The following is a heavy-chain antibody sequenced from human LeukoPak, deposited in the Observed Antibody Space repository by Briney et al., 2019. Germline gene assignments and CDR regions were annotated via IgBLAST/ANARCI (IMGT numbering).Heavy chain of an antibody. J-gene: IGHJ3*01. CDR2: IYSGGDT. D-gene: IGHD2-2*02. CDR1: GFTVSSNY. CDR3: ATRYCSGTSCYRGAFDV. Sequence: PGGSLRLSCTASGFTVSSNYMSWVRQAPGKGLEWVSLIYSGGDTYYADSVKGRFTISRDNSKNTLYLQMNNLRADDTAVYYGATRYCSGTSCYRGAFDVWGQGTMVTVSS. V-gene: IGHV3-66*02.